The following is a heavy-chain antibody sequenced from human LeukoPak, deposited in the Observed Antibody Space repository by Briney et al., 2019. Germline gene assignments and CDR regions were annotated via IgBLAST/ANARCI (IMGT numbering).Heavy chain of an antibody. Sequence: GASVKVSCKASGYTFTSYAMHWVRQAPGQRLEWMGWINAGNGNTKYSQKFQGRVTITRDTSASTAYMELSSLRSEDTAVYYCAREAGSGSYYNPGPDNWFDPWGQGTLVTVSS. CDR2: INAGNGNT. CDR1: GYTFTSYA. CDR3: AREAGSGSYYNPGPDNWFDP. V-gene: IGHV1-3*01. J-gene: IGHJ5*02. D-gene: IGHD3-10*01.